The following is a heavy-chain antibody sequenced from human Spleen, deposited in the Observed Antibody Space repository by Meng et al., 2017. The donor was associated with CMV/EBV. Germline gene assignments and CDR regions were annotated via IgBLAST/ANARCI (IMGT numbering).Heavy chain of an antibody. Sequence: ETLSLTCTVSGYSISSGYYWGWVRQPPGKGLEWVSAISGSGGSTYYADSVKGRFTISRDNSKNTLYLQMNSLRAEDTAVYYCAKDYDSSGYYLPYFDYWGQGTLVTVSS. D-gene: IGHD3-22*01. CDR3: AKDYDSSGYYLPYFDY. J-gene: IGHJ4*02. V-gene: IGHV3-23*01. CDR2: ISGSGGST. CDR1: GYSISSGYY.